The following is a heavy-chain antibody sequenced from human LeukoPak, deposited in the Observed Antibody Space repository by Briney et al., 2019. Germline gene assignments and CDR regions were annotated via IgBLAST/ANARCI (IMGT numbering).Heavy chain of an antibody. CDR2: ISSSSSYI. D-gene: IGHD2-2*02. J-gene: IGHJ5*02. CDR1: GFTFSSYS. V-gene: IGHV3-21*01. Sequence: KPGGSLRLSCAASGFTFSSYSMNWVRQAPGKGLGWVSSISSSSSYIYYADSVKGRFTISRDNAKNSLYLQMNSLRAEDTAVYYCARSGWRYCSSTSCYSWFDPWGQGTLVTVSS. CDR3: ARSGWRYCSSTSCYSWFDP.